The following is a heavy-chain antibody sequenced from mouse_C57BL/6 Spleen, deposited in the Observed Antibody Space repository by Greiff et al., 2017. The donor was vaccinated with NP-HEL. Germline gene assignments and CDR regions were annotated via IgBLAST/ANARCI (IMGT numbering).Heavy chain of an antibody. CDR1: GYTFTSYW. D-gene: IGHD2-3*01. CDR2: IDPDTGGT. Sequence: QVQLQQSGAELVKPGASVTLSCKASGYTFTSYWMHWVKQRPGQGLEWIGRIDPDTGGTKYNEKFKSKATLTADKPSSTAYMQLSSLTSEDSAVYYCARYDIEDAMAYWGQGTSVTVSS. CDR3: ARYDIEDAMAY. J-gene: IGHJ4*01. V-gene: IGHV1-72*01.